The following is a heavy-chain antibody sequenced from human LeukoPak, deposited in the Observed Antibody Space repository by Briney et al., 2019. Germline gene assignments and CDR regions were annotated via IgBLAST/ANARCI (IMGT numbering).Heavy chain of an antibody. CDR1: GYTFTGSG. V-gene: IGHV1-18*01. D-gene: IGHD5-18*01. Sequence: ASVKVSCKASGYTFTGSGISWVRQAPGQGLEWMGWISAYNGDTNYAQKLQGRVTMTTDTSTSTAYMELRSLRSDDTAVYFCARDKGAAVDTPMAPVYWGQGTLVTVSS. CDR2: ISAYNGDT. CDR3: ARDKGAAVDTPMAPVY. J-gene: IGHJ4*02.